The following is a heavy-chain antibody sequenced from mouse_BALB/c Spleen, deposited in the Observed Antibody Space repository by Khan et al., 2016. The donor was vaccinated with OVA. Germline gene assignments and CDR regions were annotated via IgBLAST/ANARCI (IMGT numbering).Heavy chain of an antibody. V-gene: IGHV2-9-2*01. CDR3: VSSIYGYSAFAY. D-gene: IGHD2-2*01. CDR1: GFSLTSYD. CDR2: IWTDRGT. J-gene: IGHJ3*01. Sequence: QVQLKQSGPGLVAPSQSLSIACTVSGFSLTSYDISWIRQPPGKGLEWLGIIWTDRGTNYNSAFLSRLSISKDNSKSQAFLKMNSLTTDDTAIYYCVSSIYGYSAFAYWGHGTLGTVSA.